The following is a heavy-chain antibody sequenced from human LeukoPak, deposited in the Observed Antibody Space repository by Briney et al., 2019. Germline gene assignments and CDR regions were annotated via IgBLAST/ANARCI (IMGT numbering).Heavy chain of an antibody. V-gene: IGHV4-39*07. D-gene: IGHD1-1*01. J-gene: IGHJ5*02. CDR3: AGQLRTGTRNWFDP. CDR1: GGSISSSSYY. CDR2: IYHSGST. Sequence: SETLSLTCTVSGGSISSSSYYWGWIRQPPGKGLEWIGRIYHSGSTYYNPSLKSRVTISVDTSKNQFSLKLSSVTAADTAVYYCAGQLRTGTRNWFDPWGQGTLVTVSS.